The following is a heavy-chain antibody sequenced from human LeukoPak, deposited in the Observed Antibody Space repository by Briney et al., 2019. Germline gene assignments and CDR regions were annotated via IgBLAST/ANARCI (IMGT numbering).Heavy chain of an antibody. V-gene: IGHV1-8*01. CDR1: AYTFTSYD. D-gene: IGHD3-9*01. CDR2: MNPGSGNT. Sequence: GASVKVSCKASAYTFTSYDINWVRQATGQGLEWMGWMNPGSGNTGYAQKFQGRVTITRDTSISTAYMELSSLRSEDTAVYYCARGGILTALVDSYYFDYWGQGTLVTVSS. J-gene: IGHJ4*02. CDR3: ARGGILTALVDSYYFDY.